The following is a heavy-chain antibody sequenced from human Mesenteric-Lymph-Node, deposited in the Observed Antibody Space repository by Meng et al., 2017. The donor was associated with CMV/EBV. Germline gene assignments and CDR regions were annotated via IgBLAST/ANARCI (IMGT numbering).Heavy chain of an antibody. Sequence: GESLKISCAASGFTFSDYYMSWIRQAPGKGLQWVAFIKYDGTKQYHAESVKGRFILSRDNSKNTLYLQMNSLRPEDTAVYYCAKDLGGRLMIANSVMDVWGRGTTVTVSS. D-gene: IGHD3-16*01. V-gene: IGHV3-30*02. CDR1: GFTFSDYY. J-gene: IGHJ6*02. CDR3: AKDLGGRLMIANSVMDV. CDR2: IKYDGTKQ.